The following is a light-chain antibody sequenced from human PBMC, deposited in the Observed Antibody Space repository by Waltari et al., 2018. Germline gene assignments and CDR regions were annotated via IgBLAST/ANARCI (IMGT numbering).Light chain of an antibody. CDR1: QKTNSW. J-gene: IGKJ2*01. V-gene: IGKV1-5*03. CDR2: KAS. Sequence: DIQMTQSPSTLSASVGERVTITCRASQKTNSWLAWYQQKPGKAPKLLLYKASSLESGVPSRFSGSGFGTEFTLTISSLQPEDFASFYCQQTSITPRTFGQGTKLEI. CDR3: QQTSITPRT.